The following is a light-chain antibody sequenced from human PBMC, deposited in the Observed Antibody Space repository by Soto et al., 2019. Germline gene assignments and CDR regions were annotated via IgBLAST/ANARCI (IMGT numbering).Light chain of an antibody. J-gene: IGKJ2*01. CDR2: KAS. CDR3: QQCSSYPYT. Sequence: DIQMTQSPSTLSASIGDRVTITCRASQTISDWLAWHQQKPGKAPKLLIYKASSLESGVPSRFSGSGSGTEFSLTIRGLQPDDFATYYCQQCSSYPYTFGQGTKVDIK. V-gene: IGKV1-5*03. CDR1: QTISDW.